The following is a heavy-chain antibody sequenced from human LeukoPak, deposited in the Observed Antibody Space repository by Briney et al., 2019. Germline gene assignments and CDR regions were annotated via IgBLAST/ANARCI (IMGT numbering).Heavy chain of an antibody. V-gene: IGHV3-53*05. D-gene: IGHD6-19*01. CDR1: EFTVSTNY. J-gene: IGHJ5*02. CDR3: ARDRYSSGWYDTNWFDP. CDR2: IYTGGST. Sequence: GGSLRLSCAASEFTVSTNYMSWVRQAPGKGLEWVSVIYTGGSTYYADSVKGRFTISRDNSKNTLYLQMNSLRTEDTAVYFCARDRYSSGWYDTNWFDPWGQGTLVTVSS.